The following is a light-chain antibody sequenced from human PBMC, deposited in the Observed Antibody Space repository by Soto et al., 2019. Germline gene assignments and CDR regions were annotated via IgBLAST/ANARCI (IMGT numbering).Light chain of an antibody. CDR2: KAP. CDR1: QSISSW. J-gene: IGKJ1*01. CDR3: QQCNSDPAA. V-gene: IGKV1-5*03. Sequence: DIQMTQSPSTLSASVGDRVTITCQASQSISSWMAWYQQKPGKAPKLLIYKAPSLQCGIPSRFGGSGSGTGFTITISRLQLDDFATDDFQQCNSDPAAFGPETKVYIK.